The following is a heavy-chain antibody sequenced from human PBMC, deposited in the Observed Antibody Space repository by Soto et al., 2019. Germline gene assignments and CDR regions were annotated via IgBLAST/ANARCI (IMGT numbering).Heavy chain of an antibody. CDR1: GDTFRIDS. D-gene: IGHD3-10*01. V-gene: IGHV1-69*02. CDR2: VNPILSRS. J-gene: IGHJ4*02. Sequence: QVQLVQSGAEVKRPGSSWKVSCKASGDTFRIDSINWLRQPTGPVREWMERVNPILSRSNYAQRFQGRVTLTGDKCTRTACVVRSSLSSDDPAVYSCAVSYGSGSRACDYWGKGAQVIVSS. CDR3: AVSYGSGSRACDY.